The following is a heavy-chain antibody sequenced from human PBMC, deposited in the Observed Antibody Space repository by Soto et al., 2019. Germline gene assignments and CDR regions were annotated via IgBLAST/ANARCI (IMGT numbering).Heavy chain of an antibody. Sequence: QVQLVQSGAEVKNPGASVKVSCKASGYRFTSYGIGWVRQAPGQGLEWMGWINAYNGNTNYARNLQGRVTLTTDTSTSTAYMELRSLRSNDTAVYYCAMVDVYVTPSPQDVWGQGTTVTVSS. J-gene: IGHJ6*02. CDR3: AMVDVYVTPSPQDV. D-gene: IGHD3-16*01. CDR2: INAYNGNT. CDR1: GYRFTSYG. V-gene: IGHV1-18*01.